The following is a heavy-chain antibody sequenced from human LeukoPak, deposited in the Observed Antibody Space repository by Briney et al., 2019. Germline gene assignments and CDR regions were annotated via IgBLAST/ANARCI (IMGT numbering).Heavy chain of an antibody. V-gene: IGHV3-7*01. D-gene: IGHD2-15*01. CDR3: ARARKAPANVFPDH. CDR2: INQDGSEK. Sequence: GWSLTLSCAASGFTFSRYWMTWVRQSPGKGLEWVANINQDGSEKYYGDSVTGRFTISRDNAENSLFLQMNSLRADDTGVYYCARARKAPANVFPDHWGQGVVVTVSS. J-gene: IGHJ4*02. CDR1: GFTFSRYW.